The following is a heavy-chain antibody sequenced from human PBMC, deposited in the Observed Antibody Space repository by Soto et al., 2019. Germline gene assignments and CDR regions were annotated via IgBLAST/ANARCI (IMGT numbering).Heavy chain of an antibody. CDR3: ARGNYYGGVPFDY. V-gene: IGHV4-30-2*01. Sequence: TLSHTCDVSEGSFSTGDSSWNWIRQPPGKGLEWIGYIYTSGSTYYSSSLKSRVTISVDRSKNQFSLQLTSVTAADTAVYYCARGNYYGGVPFDYWGQGLLVTVSS. D-gene: IGHD4-17*01. CDR1: EGSFSTGDSS. J-gene: IGHJ4*02. CDR2: IYTSGST.